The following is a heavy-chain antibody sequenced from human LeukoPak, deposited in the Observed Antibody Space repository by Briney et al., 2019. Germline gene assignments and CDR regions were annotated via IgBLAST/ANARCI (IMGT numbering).Heavy chain of an antibody. V-gene: IGHV3-23*01. CDR2: ISGSGGST. CDR3: AKVSDSGYDQDDY. J-gene: IGHJ4*02. CDR1: GFTFSSYA. D-gene: IGHD5-12*01. Sequence: GGSLRLSCAASGFTFSSYAMGWVRQAPWKGLESVSAISGSGGSTYYADSVKGRFTISRDNSKNTLYLQMNSLRAEDTAVYYCAKVSDSGYDQDDYWGQGTLVTVSS.